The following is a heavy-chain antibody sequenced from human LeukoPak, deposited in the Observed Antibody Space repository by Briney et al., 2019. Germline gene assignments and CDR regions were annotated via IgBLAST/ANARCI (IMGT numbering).Heavy chain of an antibody. Sequence: HPGGSLRLSCAASGFTFSSYAMSWVRQAPGKGLEWVSAISGSGGSTYYADSVKGRFTISRDNSKNTLYLQMNSLRAEDTAVYYCANPPYIAAAGRAGKWGQGTLVTVSS. CDR2: ISGSGGST. J-gene: IGHJ4*02. V-gene: IGHV3-23*01. CDR3: ANPPYIAAAGRAGK. D-gene: IGHD6-13*01. CDR1: GFTFSSYA.